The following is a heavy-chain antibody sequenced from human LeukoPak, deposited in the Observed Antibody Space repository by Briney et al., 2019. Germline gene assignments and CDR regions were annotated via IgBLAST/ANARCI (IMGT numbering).Heavy chain of an antibody. CDR1: GGSISSGDYY. D-gene: IGHD2-15*01. J-gene: IGHJ2*01. CDR2: IYYSGST. V-gene: IGHV4-30-4*01. Sequence: SQTLSLTCTVSGGSISSGDYYWSWIRQPPGKGLEWIGYIYYSGSTYYNPSLKSRVTISVDTSKNQFSLKLSSVTAADTAVYYCARVDIRIQNCSGGSCHWYFDLWGRGTLVTVSS. CDR3: ARVDIRIQNCSGGSCHWYFDL.